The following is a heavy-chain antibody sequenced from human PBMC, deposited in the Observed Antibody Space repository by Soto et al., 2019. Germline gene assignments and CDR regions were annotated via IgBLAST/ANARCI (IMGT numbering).Heavy chain of an antibody. J-gene: IGHJ4*02. CDR1: GGSFSGYY. CDR3: ARDGQTGNYYFDY. Sequence: SETLSLTCAVYGGSFSGYYWSWIRQPPGKGLEWIGEINHSGSTNYNPSLKSRVTISVDTSKNQFSLKLSSVTAAETAVYYCARDGQTGNYYFDYWGQGTRVTVSS. V-gene: IGHV4-34*01. CDR2: INHSGST.